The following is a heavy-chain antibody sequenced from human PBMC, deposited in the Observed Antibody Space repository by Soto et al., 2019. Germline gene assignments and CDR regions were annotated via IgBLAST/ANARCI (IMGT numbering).Heavy chain of an antibody. Sequence: GGSLTLSCAASGFTFSSYGMHWVRQAPGKGLERVAVISYDGSNKYYADSVKGRFTISRDNSKNTLYLQMNSLRAEDTAVYYCAKDYSSGWGQVDYWGQGTLVTVSS. D-gene: IGHD6-19*01. V-gene: IGHV3-30*18. CDR3: AKDYSSGWGQVDY. CDR2: ISYDGSNK. J-gene: IGHJ4*02. CDR1: GFTFSSYG.